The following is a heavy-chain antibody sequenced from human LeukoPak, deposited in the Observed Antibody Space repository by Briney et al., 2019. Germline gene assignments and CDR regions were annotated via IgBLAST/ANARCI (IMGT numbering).Heavy chain of an antibody. CDR1: GGSFSGYY. Sequence: PSETLSLTCAVYGGSFSGYYWSWIRQPPGKGLEWIGEINHSGSNNYNPSLKSRVTISVDTSKNQFSLKLSSVTAADTAVYYCARGPMRYQLLPFDYWGQGTLVTVSS. D-gene: IGHD2-2*01. J-gene: IGHJ4*02. CDR2: INHSGSN. V-gene: IGHV4-34*01. CDR3: ARGPMRYQLLPFDY.